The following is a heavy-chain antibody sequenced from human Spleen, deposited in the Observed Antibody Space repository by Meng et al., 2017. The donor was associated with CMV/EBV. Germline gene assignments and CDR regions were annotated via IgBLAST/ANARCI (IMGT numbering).Heavy chain of an antibody. J-gene: IGHJ5*02. D-gene: IGHD5-12*01. V-gene: IGHV4-39*01. CDR3: VRPEYSRSPWFDP. CDR2: IYYSGDT. CDR1: GGAVGSGVYY. Sequence: GSLRLSCTVSGGAVGSGVYYWGWVRQPPGKGLEWIGCIYYSGDTYYNPSLRSRLTISVDTAKNQFSLKVTSVTAADTAVYYCVRPEYSRSPWFDPWGPGTLVTVSS.